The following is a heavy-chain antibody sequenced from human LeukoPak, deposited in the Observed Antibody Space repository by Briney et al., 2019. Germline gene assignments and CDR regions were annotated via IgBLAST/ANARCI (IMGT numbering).Heavy chain of an antibody. J-gene: IGHJ4*02. CDR3: TRDQWLGPFDH. CDR2: IKTKAYGGTP. Sequence: GSLRLSCTCSGFTFDEYAMNLVRKAPGKGLGWVAFIKTKAYGGTPEYAASVKGRFTISRDDSKSIVYLQMNSLKTEDTAVYYCTRDQWLGPFDHWGQGALVTVSS. CDR1: GFTFDEYA. D-gene: IGHD6-19*01. V-gene: IGHV3-49*04.